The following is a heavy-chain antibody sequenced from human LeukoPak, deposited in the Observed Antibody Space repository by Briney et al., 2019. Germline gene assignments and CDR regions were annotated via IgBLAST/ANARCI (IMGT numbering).Heavy chain of an antibody. CDR1: GFTFTNAW. CDR3: TRGFDCSGGSCLPRAHMDV. D-gene: IGHD2-15*01. J-gene: IGHJ6*03. Sequence: KAGGSLRLSCSASGFTFTNAWMSWVRQAPGKGLEWVGRIQSKIDGGTTDYAAPVKGRFTISRDDSKSIAYLQMNSLKTEDTAVYYCTRGFDCSGGSCLPRAHMDVWGKGTTVTISS. CDR2: IQSKIDGGTT. V-gene: IGHV3-15*01.